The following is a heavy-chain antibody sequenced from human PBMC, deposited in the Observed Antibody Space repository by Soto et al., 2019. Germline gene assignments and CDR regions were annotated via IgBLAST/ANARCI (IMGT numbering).Heavy chain of an antibody. CDR2: IYYSGRT. CDR3: ARDYYYDSRGYPGAYYYGMDV. CDR1: GGSFSSYY. V-gene: IGHV4-59*01. D-gene: IGHD3-22*01. J-gene: IGHJ6*02. Sequence: SETLSLTCTVSGGSFSSYYWSWIRQPPGKGLEWIGHIYYSGRTNYNPSLKSRVAISGDTSKNQLSLKLSSVTAADTAVYYCARDYYYDSRGYPGAYYYGMDVWGQGTTVTVSS.